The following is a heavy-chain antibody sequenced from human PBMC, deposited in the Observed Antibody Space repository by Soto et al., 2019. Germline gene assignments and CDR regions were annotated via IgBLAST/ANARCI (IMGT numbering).Heavy chain of an antibody. CDR2: IIPIFGTP. D-gene: IGHD3-10*01. Sequence: QVQLVQSGAEVKKPGSSVKVSCKASGGIFSTYAISWLRQAPGQGLEWMGGIIPIFGTPNYAQRFQGRVTITAGESTSTAYMELSRLRSEDTAVYYCARVRDDYGSGNYYNRIDFWGQGTLVTVSS. CDR1: GGIFSTYA. CDR3: ARVRDDYGSGNYYNRIDF. J-gene: IGHJ4*02. V-gene: IGHV1-69*01.